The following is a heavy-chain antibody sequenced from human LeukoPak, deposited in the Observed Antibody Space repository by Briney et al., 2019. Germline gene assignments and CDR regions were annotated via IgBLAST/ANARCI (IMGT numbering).Heavy chain of an antibody. D-gene: IGHD4-11*01. V-gene: IGHV4-59*08. CDR3: ARLLHDWLDS. J-gene: IGHJ5*01. Sequence: SETLSLTCTVSGDSINSYYWSWIRQPPGKGLEWLGYIYYRGSANYNPSLKSRVTISIDTSKNQFSLKLTSVTAADTAVYYCARLLHDWLDSWGQGTLVTVSS. CDR2: IYYRGSA. CDR1: GDSINSYY.